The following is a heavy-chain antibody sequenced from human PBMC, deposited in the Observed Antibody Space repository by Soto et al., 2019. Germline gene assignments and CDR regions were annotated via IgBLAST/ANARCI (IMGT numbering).Heavy chain of an antibody. J-gene: IGHJ6*02. CDR3: ARDPYYYDSHYYYGMDV. CDR1: GFSFNRHW. Sequence: VGSLRLSCAASGFSFNRHWMSWVRQAPGKGLQWVASIKRDGGEKYYVDSVKGRFTISRDNVKNSLSLQMNSLRAEDTAVYYCARDPYYYDSHYYYGMDVCGQGTTLTVSS. CDR2: IKRDGGEK. D-gene: IGHD3-22*01. V-gene: IGHV3-7*01.